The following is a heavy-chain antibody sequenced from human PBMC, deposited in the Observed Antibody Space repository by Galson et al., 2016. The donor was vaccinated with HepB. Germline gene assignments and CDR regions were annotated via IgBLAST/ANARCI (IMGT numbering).Heavy chain of an antibody. V-gene: IGHV3-30*03. CDR2: LPHDGSDN. Sequence: SLRLSCAASGFTFSNYGMHWVRQPPDKGLEWLGVLPHDGSDNHYADSVRGRFTISRDNSQNTRYLEMDSLRPDDTAVYYCAIGGQLASFDYWGQGTLVTVSS. D-gene: IGHD3-16*01. CDR3: AIGGQLASFDY. CDR1: GFTFSNYG. J-gene: IGHJ4*02.